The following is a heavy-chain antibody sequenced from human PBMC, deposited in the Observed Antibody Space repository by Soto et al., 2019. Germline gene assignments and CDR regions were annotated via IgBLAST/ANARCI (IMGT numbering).Heavy chain of an antibody. CDR1: GFTFSSYG. V-gene: IGHV3-30*18. CDR2: ISYDGNKK. D-gene: IGHD5-18*01. J-gene: IGHJ4*02. CDR3: AKDGEAGYSYGYNFDY. Sequence: LRLSCAASGFTFSSYGMHWVRQAPGKGLEWVAVISYDGNKKYYADSAKGRFTISRDNSKNTLYLQMNSLRAEDTAVYYCAKDGEAGYSYGYNFDYWGQGTLVTVSS.